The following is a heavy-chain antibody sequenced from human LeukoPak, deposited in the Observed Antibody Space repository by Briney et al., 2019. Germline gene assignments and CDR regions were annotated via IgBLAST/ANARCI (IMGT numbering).Heavy chain of an antibody. CDR1: GFTFSSYW. Sequence: GGSLRLPCAGSGFTFSSYWMHWVRHAPGKGLVSVSRVNSDGSITSYADSVKGRFTISRDNAKNTLYLQMNSLRAEDTAVYYCARVPYSGSWFDYWGQGTLVTVSS. V-gene: IGHV3-74*01. J-gene: IGHJ4*02. CDR2: VNSDGSIT. D-gene: IGHD6-13*01. CDR3: ARVPYSGSWFDY.